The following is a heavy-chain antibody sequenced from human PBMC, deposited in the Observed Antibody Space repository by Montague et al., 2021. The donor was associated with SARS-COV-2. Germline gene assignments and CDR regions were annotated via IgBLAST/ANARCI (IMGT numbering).Heavy chain of an antibody. Sequence: SETLSLTCTVSGGSISSYSWTWIRQSAGKGLEWIGRIYTSGSTNYDPSLKSRVTMSVDTSKNQFSLKLTSVTAADTAVYYCARGALLYDSSGYYYYAFDIWGQGTMVTVSS. J-gene: IGHJ3*02. CDR1: GGSISSYS. V-gene: IGHV4-4*07. CDR2: IYTSGST. CDR3: ARGALLYDSSGYYYYAFDI. D-gene: IGHD3-22*01.